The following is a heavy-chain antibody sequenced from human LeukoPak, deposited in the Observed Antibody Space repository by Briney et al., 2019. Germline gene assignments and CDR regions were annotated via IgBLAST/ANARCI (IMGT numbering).Heavy chain of an antibody. J-gene: IGHJ4*02. CDR1: RYTFTGYY. D-gene: IGHD1-26*01. CDR3: ARNVVGATTFDF. Sequence: ASVKVSRKASRYTFTGYYMHWVRQAPGQGLEWMGWINPNSGGTNYAQKFQGRVTMTRDTSISTAYMELSRLRSDDTAVYYCARNVVGATTFDFWGEGTLVTVSS. V-gene: IGHV1-2*02. CDR2: INPNSGGT.